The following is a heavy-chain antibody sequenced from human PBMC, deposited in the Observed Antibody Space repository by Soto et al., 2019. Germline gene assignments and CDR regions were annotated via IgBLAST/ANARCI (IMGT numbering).Heavy chain of an antibody. D-gene: IGHD3-3*01. CDR3: AKSHEFGVVILYYFDY. CDR1: GFTFSNSW. V-gene: IGHV3-23*01. Sequence: PGGSLRLSCAASGFTFSNSWMHWVRQAPGKGLEWVSAISGSGGSTYYADSVKGRFTISRDNSKNTLYLQMNSLRAENTAVYYCAKSHEFGVVILYYFDYWGQGTLVTVSS. J-gene: IGHJ4*02. CDR2: ISGSGGST.